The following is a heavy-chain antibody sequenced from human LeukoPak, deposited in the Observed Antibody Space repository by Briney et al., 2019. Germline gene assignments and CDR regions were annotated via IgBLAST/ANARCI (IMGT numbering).Heavy chain of an antibody. V-gene: IGHV3-30*18. CDR3: AKEGSSGYFDY. D-gene: IGHD3-22*01. CDR1: GFTFSSYG. J-gene: IGHJ4*02. CDR2: ISYDGSNK. Sequence: GRALRLSCAASGFTFSSYGMHWVRQAPGKGLEGVAVISYDGSNKYYADSVKGRFTISRDNSKNTLYLQMNSLRAEDTAVYYCAKEGSSGYFDYWGQGTLVTVSS.